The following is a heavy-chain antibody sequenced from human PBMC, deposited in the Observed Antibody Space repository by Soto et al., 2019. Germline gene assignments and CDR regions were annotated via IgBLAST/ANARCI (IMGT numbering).Heavy chain of an antibody. Sequence: SETLSLTCTVYGGSFSGYYWSWIRQPPGKGLEWIGEINHSGSTNYNPSLKSRVTISVDTSKNQFSLKLSSVTAADTAVYYCSRGRRTAVTIDYWGQGTLVTVSS. CDR2: INHSGST. D-gene: IGHD4-17*01. V-gene: IGHV4-34*01. CDR3: SRGRRTAVTIDY. CDR1: GGSFSGYY. J-gene: IGHJ4*02.